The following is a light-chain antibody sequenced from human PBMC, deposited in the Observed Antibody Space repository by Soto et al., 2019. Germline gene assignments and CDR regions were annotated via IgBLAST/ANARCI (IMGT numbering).Light chain of an antibody. Sequence: QSALTQPASVSGSPGQSITISCTGTSSDVGGYDYVSRYQLHPGKAPKLMVFEVSNRASGVSYRFSGSKSGNTASLTISGLQAEDEADYFCSSYSISTAYLFGTGTQLTVL. CDR2: EVS. J-gene: IGLJ1*01. CDR3: SSYSISTAYL. V-gene: IGLV2-14*01. CDR1: SSDVGGYDY.